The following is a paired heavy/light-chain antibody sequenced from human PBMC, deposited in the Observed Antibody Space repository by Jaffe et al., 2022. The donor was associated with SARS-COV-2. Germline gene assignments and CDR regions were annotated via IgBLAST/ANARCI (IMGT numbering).Heavy chain of an antibody. CDR1: GITFSDAA. CDR2: IRSKFNSYAT. CDR3: VRRRIYDGSGYSHNEALDI. J-gene: IGHJ3*02. V-gene: IGHV3-73*02. Sequence: EVYLVESGGGLVQPGGSLKLSCAASGITFSDAAMHWVRQPSGKGLEWVGRIRSKFNSYATVYAASVEGRFTISRDDSKNTAYLQMNSLKTEDTAIYHCVRRRIYDGSGYSHNEALDIWGRGTMVTVSS. D-gene: IGHD3-22*01.
Light chain of an antibody. CDR1: QDISNY. CDR3: QQYSSYPLT. J-gene: IGKJ4*01. CDR2: DAS. V-gene: IGKV1-8*01. Sequence: IRMTQSPSSFSASTGDRVSITCRASQDISNYLAWYQQKPGRAPNLLIYDASTLQRGVPSRFSGSGSGTHFTLTISYLQSEDFATYYCQQYSSYPLTFGGGTKVEIK.